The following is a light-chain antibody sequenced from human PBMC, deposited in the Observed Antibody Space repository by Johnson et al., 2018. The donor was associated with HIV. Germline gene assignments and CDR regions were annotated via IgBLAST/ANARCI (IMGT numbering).Light chain of an antibody. CDR1: SSNIGNNY. Sequence: QSVLTQPPSVSAAPGQKVTISCSGSSSNIGNNYVSWYQQLPGTAPKLLIYDNNKRPSGIPDRFSGSKSGTSATLGITGLQTGDEADYYCGTWDSSLGGVFGNGTK. V-gene: IGLV1-51*01. CDR2: DNN. J-gene: IGLJ1*01. CDR3: GTWDSSLGGV.